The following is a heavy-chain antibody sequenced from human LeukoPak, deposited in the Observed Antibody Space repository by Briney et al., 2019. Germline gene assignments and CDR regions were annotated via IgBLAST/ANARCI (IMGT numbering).Heavy chain of an antibody. CDR2: ISYDGSNK. CDR1: GFTFSSYG. V-gene: IGHV3-30*03. CDR3: ARSGRWLGYFDY. D-gene: IGHD6-19*01. J-gene: IGHJ4*02. Sequence: GRSLRLSCAASGFTFSSYGMHWVRQAPGKGLEWVAVISYDGSNKYYADSVKGRFTISRDNSKNTLYLQMNSLRAEDTAVYYCARSGRWLGYFDYWGQGTLATVSS.